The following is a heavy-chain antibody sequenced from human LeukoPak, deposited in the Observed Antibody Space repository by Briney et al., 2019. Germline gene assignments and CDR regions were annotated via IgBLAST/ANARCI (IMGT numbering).Heavy chain of an antibody. CDR3: TRDLDYGGGFDY. J-gene: IGHJ4*02. D-gene: IGHD4-23*01. Sequence: GGSLRLSCTASGFTFGDYAMSWVRQAPGKGLEWVGFIRSKAYGGTTEYAASVKGRFTISRDDSKSIAYLQMNSLKTEDTAVYYCTRDLDYGGGFDYWGQGTLVTVSS. V-gene: IGHV3-49*04. CDR1: GFTFGDYA. CDR2: IRSKAYGGTT.